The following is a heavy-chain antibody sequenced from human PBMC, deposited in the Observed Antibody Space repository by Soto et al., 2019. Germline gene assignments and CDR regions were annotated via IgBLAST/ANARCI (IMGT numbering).Heavy chain of an antibody. V-gene: IGHV1-18*01. CDR2: ISDYNGNT. CDR1: GYTFSSYG. CDR3: AREGYYSGSGAYSPPRYYGMDV. D-gene: IGHD3-10*01. J-gene: IGHJ6*02. Sequence: QVQLVQSGVEVKKAGASVKVSCKASGYTFSSYGISWARQAPGQGLEWMGWISDYNGNTHYAQKFQGRLIMTTDTSTXTAXXEXWGLRSDDTAVYLCAREGYYSGSGAYSPPRYYGMDVWGQGTTVTVSS.